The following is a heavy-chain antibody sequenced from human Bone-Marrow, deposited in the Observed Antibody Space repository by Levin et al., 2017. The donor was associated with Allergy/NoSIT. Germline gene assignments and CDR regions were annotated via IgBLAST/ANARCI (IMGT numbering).Heavy chain of an antibody. Sequence: HPGGSLRLSCTASTFTLTRDSMSWVRQAPGKGLEWLSYINKSGVVMYYADSVKGRFTISRDNVKNSVFLLMNSLRDEDTAVYYCARTSLSYETSGTYFGVFDMWDQGTAVTVSS. V-gene: IGHV3-48*02. CDR1: TFTLTRDS. CDR3: ARTSLSYETSGTYFGVFDM. J-gene: IGHJ3*02. D-gene: IGHD3-22*01. CDR2: INKSGVVM.